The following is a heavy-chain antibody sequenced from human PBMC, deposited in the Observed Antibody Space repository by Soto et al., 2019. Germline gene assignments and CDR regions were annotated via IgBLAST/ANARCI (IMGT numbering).Heavy chain of an antibody. V-gene: IGHV4-59*01. CDR1: GGSISSYY. Sequence: PSETLSLTCTVSGGSISSYYWSWIRQPPGKGLEWIGYIYYSGSTNYNPSLKSRVTISVDTSKNQFSLKLSSVTAADTAVYYCARDAIVATAYAFDIWGQGTMVTVSS. CDR3: ARDAIVATAYAFDI. CDR2: IYYSGST. D-gene: IGHD5-12*01. J-gene: IGHJ3*02.